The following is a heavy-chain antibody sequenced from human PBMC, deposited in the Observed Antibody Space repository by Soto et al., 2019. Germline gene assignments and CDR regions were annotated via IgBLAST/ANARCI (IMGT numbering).Heavy chain of an antibody. CDR2: VSGAGITT. Sequence: GGSLRLPCAVSGFTLSNFAMSWVRQAPGKGLEWVSVVSGAGITTKYAASVKGRFTVSRDNSKNTLSLQLASLRVEDTGIYYCVKGRPRGLDNGNFDYWGHGTLVTVSS. D-gene: IGHD1-20*01. J-gene: IGHJ4*01. V-gene: IGHV3-23*01. CDR1: GFTLSNFA. CDR3: VKGRPRGLDNGNFDY.